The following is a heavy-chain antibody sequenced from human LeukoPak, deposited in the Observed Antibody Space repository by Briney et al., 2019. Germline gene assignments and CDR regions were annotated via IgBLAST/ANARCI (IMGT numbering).Heavy chain of an antibody. CDR2: ISYDGSNK. J-gene: IGHJ6*02. Sequence: GGSLRLSCAASGFTFSNYDMHWVRRAPGKGLEWVAVISYDGSNKYYADSVKGRFTISRDNSKNTLYLQMNSLRVEDTAVYYCARVFNIAAEDGYGMDVWGQGTTVTVSS. CDR1: GFTFSNYD. V-gene: IGHV3-30*03. D-gene: IGHD6-13*01. CDR3: ARVFNIAAEDGYGMDV.